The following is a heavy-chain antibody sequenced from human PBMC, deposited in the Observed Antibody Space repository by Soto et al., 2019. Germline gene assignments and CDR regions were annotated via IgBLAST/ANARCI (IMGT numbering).Heavy chain of an antibody. V-gene: IGHV4-34*01. Sequence: QVQLQQWGAGLLKPSETLSLTCAVYGGSFSGYYWHWIRQPPGKGLEWIGEINHSGSTNYNPSLKSRVTISADTSKNQVSLKLSSVTAADTAVYYCLTGNWRSRYWDQGTLVTVSS. J-gene: IGHJ4*02. CDR2: INHSGST. D-gene: IGHD3-9*01. CDR3: LTGNWRSRY. CDR1: GGSFSGYY.